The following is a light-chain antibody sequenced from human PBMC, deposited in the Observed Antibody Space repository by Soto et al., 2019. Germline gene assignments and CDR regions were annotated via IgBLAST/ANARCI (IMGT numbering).Light chain of an antibody. CDR2: GAS. J-gene: IGKJ3*01. V-gene: IGKV3-15*01. CDR3: QQYNNWPRGRFT. CDR1: QSVSSN. Sequence: EIVMTQSPATLSVSPGERDTLSCRASQSVSSNLAWYQQKPGQAPRLLIYGASTRATGIPARFSGSGSGTEFTRTISSMQSEDFAFYYCQQYNNWPRGRFTFGPGTKVDIK.